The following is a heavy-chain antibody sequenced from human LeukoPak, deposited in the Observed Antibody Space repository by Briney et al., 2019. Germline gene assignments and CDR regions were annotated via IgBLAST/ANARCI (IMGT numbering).Heavy chain of an antibody. Sequence: SETLSLTCTVSGGSLTNYYWTWLRQPPGKGLEWIGYIDYSGRANYSPSLKSRVTISLDTSNNQFSLKFNSVTAADTAVYYCARAGRWEGRPHAFDIWGQGTMVTVSS. J-gene: IGHJ3*02. CDR3: ARAGRWEGRPHAFDI. CDR2: IDYSGRA. D-gene: IGHD1-26*01. V-gene: IGHV4-59*01. CDR1: GGSLTNYY.